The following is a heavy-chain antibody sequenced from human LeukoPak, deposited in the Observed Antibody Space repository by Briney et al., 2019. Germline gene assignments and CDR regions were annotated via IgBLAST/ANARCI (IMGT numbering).Heavy chain of an antibody. CDR1: GGSFSGYY. V-gene: IGHV4-34*01. J-gene: IGHJ5*02. Sequence: SETLSLTCAVYGGSFSGYYWSWIRQPPGKGLEWIGEINHSGSTNYNPSLKSRVTISVDTSKNQFSLKLNSVTPEDTAVYYCARGGIVGSRTNWFDPWGQGILVTVSS. CDR3: ARGGIVGSRTNWFDP. D-gene: IGHD1-26*01. CDR2: INHSGST.